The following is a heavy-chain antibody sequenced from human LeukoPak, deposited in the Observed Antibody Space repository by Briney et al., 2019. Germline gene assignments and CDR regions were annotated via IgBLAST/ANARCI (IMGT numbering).Heavy chain of an antibody. D-gene: IGHD5-12*01. J-gene: IGHJ4*02. CDR2: INPAGSET. V-gene: IGHV3-7*01. CDR3: ATFGLVAALDL. Sequence: GGSLRLSCAASGFSFNAYWMAWVRQAPVTGLGWVANINPAGSETFHVDPVKGRFSISRDHAKNLVYLQMNSLRAEDTAVYYCATFGLVAALDLWGQGTLVTVSS. CDR1: GFSFNAYW.